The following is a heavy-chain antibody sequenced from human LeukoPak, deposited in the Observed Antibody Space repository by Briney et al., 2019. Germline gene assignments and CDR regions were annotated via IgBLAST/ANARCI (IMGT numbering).Heavy chain of an antibody. Sequence: PGGSLRLSCAASGFTFNDYAMHWVRRAPGKGLEWVAIISYDGTNKYYADSVKGRFTISRDSLKNTLYLQMNSLRADDTGVYYCARATGYSSSWYVGYFDYWGQGTLVTVPS. CDR3: ARATGYSSSWYVGYFDY. D-gene: IGHD6-13*01. V-gene: IGHV3-30-3*01. CDR2: ISYDGTNK. CDR1: GFTFNDYA. J-gene: IGHJ4*02.